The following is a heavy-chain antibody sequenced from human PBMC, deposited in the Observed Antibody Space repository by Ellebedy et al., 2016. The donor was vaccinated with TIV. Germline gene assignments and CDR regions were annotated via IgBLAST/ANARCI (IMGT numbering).Heavy chain of an antibody. CDR3: ARGIATRYYYAMDV. CDR2: ISWNSGSL. CDR1: GLTFSSYW. Sequence: GGSLRLXCAASGLTFSSYWMYWVRQVPGKGLEWVSGISWNSGSLRYADSVKGRFTISRDNAKKSLYLQMNSLRGEDTALYYCARGIATRYYYAMDVWGQGTTVTVSS. V-gene: IGHV3-9*01. J-gene: IGHJ6*02.